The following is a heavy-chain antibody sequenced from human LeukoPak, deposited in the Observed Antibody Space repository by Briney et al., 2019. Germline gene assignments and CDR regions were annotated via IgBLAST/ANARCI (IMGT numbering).Heavy chain of an antibody. J-gene: IGHJ4*02. D-gene: IGHD5-18*01. CDR2: IYSGGST. V-gene: IGHV3-53*01. CDR1: GFTVSSNY. Sequence: PGGSLRLSCAASGFTVSSNYMSWVRQAPGKGREWVSVIYSGGSTYYADSVKGRFTISRDNSKNTLYLQMNSLRAEDTAVYYCARGGGHSYGPFDYWGQGTLVTVSS. CDR3: ARGGGHSYGPFDY.